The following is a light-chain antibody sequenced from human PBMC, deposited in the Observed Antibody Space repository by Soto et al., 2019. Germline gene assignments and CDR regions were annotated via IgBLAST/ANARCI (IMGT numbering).Light chain of an antibody. CDR2: DAS. Sequence: DIQMTQSPSSLSGSVGDRVTITCRASQSVSDSLAWYQQKPGKAPKVLIYDASRLQGGVPSRFSGSGSGTEFTLTISGLQPDDFATYYCQQYNTYSGTFGQGTKVDIK. J-gene: IGKJ1*01. CDR1: QSVSDS. CDR3: QQYNTYSGT. V-gene: IGKV1-5*01.